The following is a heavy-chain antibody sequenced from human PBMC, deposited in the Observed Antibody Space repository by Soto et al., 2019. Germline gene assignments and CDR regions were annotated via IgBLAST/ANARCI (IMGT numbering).Heavy chain of an antibody. V-gene: IGHV4-39*01. CDR3: ATHTSGSRNGPHT. J-gene: IGHJ5*02. Sequence: QLQLQESGPGLVKPSETLSLTCTVSGGSIKNTGANWGWVRQPPGKGLEWNGSVYYTGTTYYNPSLQSRVTISIDTSKNQYSLSVNSVAAADTAVYYCATHTSGSRNGPHTWGQGNLVTVSS. D-gene: IGHD1-26*01. CDR1: GGSIKNTGAN. CDR2: VYYTGTT.